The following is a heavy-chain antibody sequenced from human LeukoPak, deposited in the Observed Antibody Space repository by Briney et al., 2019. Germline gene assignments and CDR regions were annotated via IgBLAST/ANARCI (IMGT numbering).Heavy chain of an antibody. J-gene: IGHJ6*04. CDR3: ARDPWDV. Sequence: SETLSLTCTVSGGSISSGSYYWSWIRQPAGKGLEWIGRIYTSGSTNYNPSLKSRVTISVDTSKNQFSLKLSSVTAADTAVYYCARDPWDVWGKGTTVTVSS. CDR1: GGSISSGSYY. V-gene: IGHV4-61*02. CDR2: IYTSGST.